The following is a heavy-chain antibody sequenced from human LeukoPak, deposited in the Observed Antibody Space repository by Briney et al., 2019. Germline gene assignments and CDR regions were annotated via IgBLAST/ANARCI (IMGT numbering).Heavy chain of an antibody. J-gene: IGHJ4*02. CDR1: GGSISSGDYW. D-gene: IGHD1-14*01. Sequence: PSETLCLTCTVSGGSISSGDYWWGWIRQPPGKGLEWIASINHRGGTHYHPPLKSRVTISVDTSKNQFSLSLRSVTAADTAVYYCARQIGRDLCSSDYWGQGTLVTVSP. CDR3: ARQIGRDLCSSDY. CDR2: INHRGGT. V-gene: IGHV4-39*01.